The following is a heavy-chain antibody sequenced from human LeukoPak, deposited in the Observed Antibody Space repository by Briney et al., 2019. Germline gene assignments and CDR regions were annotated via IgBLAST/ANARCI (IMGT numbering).Heavy chain of an antibody. J-gene: IGHJ3*02. CDR1: GGSISSYY. V-gene: IGHV4-59*01. CDR3: ARGRAPDAFDI. Sequence: SETLSLTCTVSGGSISSYYWSWIRQPPGKGLEWIGYIYYSGSTNYNPSLKSRVTISVDTSKNQFSLKLSSVAAADTAVYYCARGRAPDAFDIWGQGTMATVSS. CDR2: IYYSGST.